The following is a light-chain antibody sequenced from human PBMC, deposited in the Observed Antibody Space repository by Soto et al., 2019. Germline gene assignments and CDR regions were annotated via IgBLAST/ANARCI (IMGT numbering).Light chain of an antibody. J-gene: IGKJ1*01. CDR1: QGINNY. V-gene: IGKV1-9*01. CDR3: QQLNNYPRT. Sequence: DIQLTQSPSFLSASVGDRVTITCRASQGINNYLAWYQQKPGKAPKLLIYTASTLQSGVPSRFSGSGSGTEFTLTISSLQPEDFATYYCQQLNNYPRTFCQGTKVEIK. CDR2: TAS.